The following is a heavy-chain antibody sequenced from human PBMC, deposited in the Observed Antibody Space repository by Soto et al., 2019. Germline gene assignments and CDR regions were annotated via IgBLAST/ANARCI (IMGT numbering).Heavy chain of an antibody. V-gene: IGHV1-69*06. CDR2: IIPIFGTA. Sequence: GSAVKLSCKACGSTFSSYAISWVRQAPGQGLEWMGGIIPIFGTANYAQKFQGRVTITADKSTSTAYMELSSLRSEDTAMYYCARDVWIRVFLFYCDHHDLISFPTQRSTDL. D-gene: IGHD2-8*01. CDR3: ARDVWIRVFLFYCDHHDLISFPTQRSTDL. J-gene: IGHJ2*01. CDR1: GSTFSSYA.